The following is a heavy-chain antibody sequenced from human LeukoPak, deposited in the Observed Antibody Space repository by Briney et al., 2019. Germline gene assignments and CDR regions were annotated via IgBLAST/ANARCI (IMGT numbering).Heavy chain of an antibody. V-gene: IGHV4-59*01. J-gene: IGHJ3*02. CDR1: GGSISSYY. CDR2: IYYSGST. CDR3: ARDTRRANAFDI. Sequence: PSETLSLTCTVSGGSISSYYWSWIRQPPGKGLNWIGYIYYSGSTNYNPSLKSRVTISVDTSKNQFSLKLSSVTAADTAVYYCARDTRRANAFDIWGQGTMATVSS.